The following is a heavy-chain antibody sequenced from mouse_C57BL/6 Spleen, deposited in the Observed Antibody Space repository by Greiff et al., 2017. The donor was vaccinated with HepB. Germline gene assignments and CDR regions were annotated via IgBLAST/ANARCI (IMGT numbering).Heavy chain of an antibody. CDR1: GYTFTSYT. J-gene: IGHJ1*03. V-gene: IGHV1-4*01. CDR3: ARRWLLQYFDV. Sequence: QVQLQHSGAELARPGASVKMSCKASGYTFTSYTMHWVKQRPGQGLEWIGYINPSSGYTKYNQKFKDKATLTADKSSSTAYMQLSSLTSEDSAVYYCARRWLLQYFDVWGTGTTVTVSS. CDR2: INPSSGYT. D-gene: IGHD2-3*01.